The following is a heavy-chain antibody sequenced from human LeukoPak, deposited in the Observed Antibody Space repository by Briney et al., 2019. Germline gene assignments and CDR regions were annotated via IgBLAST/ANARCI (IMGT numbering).Heavy chain of an antibody. CDR3: ARRVPARYDSSGYYYFDY. Sequence: PSETLSLTCTVSGGSIGSYYWSWIRQPPGKGLEWIGYIYYSGSTNYNPSLKSRVTISVDTSKNQFSLKLSSVTAADTAVYYCARRVPARYDSSGYYYFDYWGQGTLVTVSS. CDR1: GGSIGSYY. CDR2: IYYSGST. V-gene: IGHV4-59*08. J-gene: IGHJ4*02. D-gene: IGHD3-22*01.